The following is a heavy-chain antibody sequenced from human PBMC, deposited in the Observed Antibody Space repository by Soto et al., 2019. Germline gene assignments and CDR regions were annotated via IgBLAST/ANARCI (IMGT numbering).Heavy chain of an antibody. CDR2: IYWDDDK. Sequence: QITLNESGPTVVKPAETITLTCTFSGFSLTTSGVGVGWIRQSPGKAPEWLALIYWDDDKRYSASLKSRLTITKDTSKNQVVLTMASVDPADTATYYCAHRILRTVFGLVTTTAIYFDFWGQGTPVVVSS. V-gene: IGHV2-5*02. CDR3: AHRILRTVFGLVTTTAIYFDF. J-gene: IGHJ4*02. D-gene: IGHD3-3*01. CDR1: GFSLTTSGVG.